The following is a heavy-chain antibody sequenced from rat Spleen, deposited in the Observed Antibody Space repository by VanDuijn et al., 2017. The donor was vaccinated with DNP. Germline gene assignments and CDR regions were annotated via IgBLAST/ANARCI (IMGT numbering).Heavy chain of an antibody. CDR1: GYSITSNY. V-gene: IGHV3-1*01. CDR3: ARWTRYFDY. D-gene: IGHD1-7*01. J-gene: IGHJ2*01. Sequence: EVQLQESGSGLVKPSQSLSLTCSVTGYSITSNYWGWIRKFPGNKLQYIGHISYSGSTNYNPSLKSRLSITRDTSKNHFLLHLNSVTTEDTATYYCARWTRYFDYWGQGVMVTVSS. CDR2: ISYSGST.